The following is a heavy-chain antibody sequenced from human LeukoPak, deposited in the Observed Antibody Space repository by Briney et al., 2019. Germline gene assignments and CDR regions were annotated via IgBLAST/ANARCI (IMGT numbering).Heavy chain of an antibody. J-gene: IGHJ4*02. Sequence: SGGSLRLSCAASGFTFGSYAMSWVRQAPGKGLEWVSAISGSGGSTYYADSVKGRFTISRDNSKNTLYLQMNSLRAEDTAVYYCATFPVLIAVAGTIDYWGQGTLVTVSS. CDR2: ISGSGGST. V-gene: IGHV3-23*01. CDR1: GFTFGSYA. D-gene: IGHD6-19*01. CDR3: ATFPVLIAVAGTIDY.